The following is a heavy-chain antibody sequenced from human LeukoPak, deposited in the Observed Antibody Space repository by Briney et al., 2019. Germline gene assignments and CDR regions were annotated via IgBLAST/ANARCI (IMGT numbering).Heavy chain of an antibody. D-gene: IGHD4-17*01. CDR1: GFSVNTND. J-gene: IGHJ4*02. CDR2: IKQDGSEK. V-gene: IGHV3-7*01. Sequence: PGGSLRLSCAASGFSVNTNDMSWVRQAPGKGLEWVANIKQDGSEKYYVDSVKGRFTISRDNAKNSLYLQMNSLRADDTAVYYCAGDYSARDYWGQGTLVTVSS. CDR3: AGDYSARDY.